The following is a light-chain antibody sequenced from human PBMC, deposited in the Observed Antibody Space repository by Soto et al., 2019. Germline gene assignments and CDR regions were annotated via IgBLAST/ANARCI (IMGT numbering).Light chain of an antibody. J-gene: IGKJ4*01. CDR2: GAS. CDR3: QQYNNWPPLT. Sequence: EIVMTQSPAPLSVSPGERATLSCRASQSVNSNLAWYQQKPGQAPRLLIYGASTRATGTPARFSGSGSGTEFTLTISSLQSEDFAVYYCQQYNNWPPLTFGGGTKVEIK. CDR1: QSVNSN. V-gene: IGKV3-15*01.